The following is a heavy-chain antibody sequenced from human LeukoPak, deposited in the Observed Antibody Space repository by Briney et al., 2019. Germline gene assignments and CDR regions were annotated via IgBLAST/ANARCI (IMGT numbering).Heavy chain of an antibody. CDR3: ANVYGGNSFTAQNIDY. Sequence: GGSLRLSCAASGFTFSSYAMSWARQAPGQGLEWVSAISGSGGSTYYAASVKGRFTISRDNSKNTLYLQMNSLRAEDTAVYYCANVYGGNSFTAQNIDYWGQGTLVTVSS. CDR2: ISGSGGST. J-gene: IGHJ4*02. CDR1: GFTFSSYA. D-gene: IGHD4-23*01. V-gene: IGHV3-23*01.